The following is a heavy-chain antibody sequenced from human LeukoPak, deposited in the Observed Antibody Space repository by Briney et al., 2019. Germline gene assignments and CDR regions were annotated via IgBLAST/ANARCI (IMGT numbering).Heavy chain of an antibody. Sequence: GASVKVSCKASGYTFTSYDINWVRQATGQGLEWMGWMNPNSGNTGYAQKFQGRATMTRNTSISTAYMELSSLRSEDTAVYYCARGPDPNFWSGYYPYYYYYYMDVWGKGTTVTVSS. D-gene: IGHD3-3*01. CDR2: MNPNSGNT. CDR1: GYTFTSYD. J-gene: IGHJ6*03. CDR3: ARGPDPNFWSGYYPYYYYYYMDV. V-gene: IGHV1-8*01.